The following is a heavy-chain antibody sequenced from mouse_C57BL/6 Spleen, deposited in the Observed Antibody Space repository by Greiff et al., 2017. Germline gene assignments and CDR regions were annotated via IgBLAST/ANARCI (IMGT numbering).Heavy chain of an antibody. Sequence: EVKLMESGPGLVKPSQSLSLTCSVTGYSITSGYYWNWIRQFPGNKLEWMGYISYDGSNNYNPSLKNRISITRDTSKNQFFLKLNSVTTEDTATYYCATGGYDYEDYAMDYWGQGTSVTVSS. CDR2: ISYDGSN. V-gene: IGHV3-6*01. D-gene: IGHD2-4*01. CDR3: ATGGYDYEDYAMDY. CDR1: GYSITSGYY. J-gene: IGHJ4*01.